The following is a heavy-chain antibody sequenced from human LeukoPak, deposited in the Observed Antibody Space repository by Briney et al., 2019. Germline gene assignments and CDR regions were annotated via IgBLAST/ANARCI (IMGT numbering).Heavy chain of an antibody. D-gene: IGHD3-22*01. Sequence: SETLSLTCTVSGYSISSGYYWGWIRQPPGKGLEWIGSIYHSGSTYYNPSLKSRVTISVDTSKNQFSLKLSSVTAADTAVYYCARHGGLVDQITMIVVVIPTFFDYWGQGTLVTVSS. CDR2: IYHSGST. J-gene: IGHJ4*02. V-gene: IGHV4-38-2*02. CDR3: ARHGGLVDQITMIVVVIPTFFDY. CDR1: GYSISSGYY.